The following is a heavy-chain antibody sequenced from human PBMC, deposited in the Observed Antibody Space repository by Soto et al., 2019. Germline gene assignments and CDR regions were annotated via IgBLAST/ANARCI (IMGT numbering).Heavy chain of an antibody. CDR1: GCTFIGGG. J-gene: IGHJ4*02. Sequence: GGSLRLSCEAAGCTFIGGGRHWVRQAPGKGLEWVALISYDGSNKYYADSVKGRFTISRDNSKNTLNLQMNSRRTEDTAVYDYAKDCSTDFLPGPNYWAKGTLLPVSS. CDR2: ISYDGSNK. V-gene: IGHV3-30*18. CDR3: AKDCSTDFLPGPNY. D-gene: IGHD3-3*01.